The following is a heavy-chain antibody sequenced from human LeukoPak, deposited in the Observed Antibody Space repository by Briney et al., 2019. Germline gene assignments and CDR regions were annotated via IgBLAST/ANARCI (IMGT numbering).Heavy chain of an antibody. D-gene: IGHD2-2*01. V-gene: IGHV3-74*01. CDR3: AKDGSTSWNWFDP. CDR1: GFTFSSYW. J-gene: IGHJ5*02. CDR2: INPGGSST. Sequence: PGGSLRLSCAASGFTFSSYWMHWVRQVPGKGLVWVSRINPGGSSTAYADSVKGRFTISRDNSKNTLYLQMNSLRAEDTAVYYCAKDGSTSWNWFDPWGQGTLVTVSS.